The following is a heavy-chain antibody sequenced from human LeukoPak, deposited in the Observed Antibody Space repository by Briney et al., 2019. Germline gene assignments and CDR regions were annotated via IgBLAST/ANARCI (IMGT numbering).Heavy chain of an antibody. CDR3: ARGGELLWFGELWD. J-gene: IGHJ4*02. V-gene: IGHV4-39*07. CDR2: IYFSGGT. Sequence: PSETLSLTCSVSGDSIGSRNYYWGWIRQPPGKGLEWIGSIYFSGGTSYNPSLESRVTISGDTSKNHFSLKLTSVTAADTAVYYCARGGELLWFGELWDWGQGTLVTVSS. CDR1: GDSIGSRNYY. D-gene: IGHD3-10*01.